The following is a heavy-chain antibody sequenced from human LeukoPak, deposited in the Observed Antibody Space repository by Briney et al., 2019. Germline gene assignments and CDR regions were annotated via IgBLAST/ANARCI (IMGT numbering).Heavy chain of an antibody. J-gene: IGHJ1*01. V-gene: IGHV3-23*01. D-gene: IGHD2-2*02. CDR1: VFTFANYP. CDR2: ISNSGVST. Sequence: PGGSLRLSCEASVFTFANYPMSWVRHAPWKGLEWVSGISNSGVSTHYADSVKGRFTISRDNSKNTLFLHMNTLRADDMAVYYCAKDLYPHGRAEYFQHWGQGTLVTVSS. CDR3: AKDLYPHGRAEYFQH.